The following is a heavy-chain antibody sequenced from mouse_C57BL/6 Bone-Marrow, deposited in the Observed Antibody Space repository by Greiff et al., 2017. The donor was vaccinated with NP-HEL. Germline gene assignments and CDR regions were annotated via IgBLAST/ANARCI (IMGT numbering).Heavy chain of an antibody. J-gene: IGHJ1*03. V-gene: IGHV5-15*01. CDR2: ISNLAYSI. D-gene: IGHD1-1*01. CDR1: GFTFSDYG. Sequence: EVMLVESGGGLVQPGGSLKLSCAASGFTFSDYGMAWVRQAPRKGPEWVAFISNLAYSIYYADTVTGRFTISRENAKNTLYLEMSSLRSEDTAMYYCGRPRSVVADWYFDVWGTGTTVTVSS. CDR3: GRPRSVVADWYFDV.